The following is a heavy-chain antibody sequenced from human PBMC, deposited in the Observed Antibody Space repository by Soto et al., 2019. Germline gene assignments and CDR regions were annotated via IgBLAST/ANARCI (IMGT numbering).Heavy chain of an antibody. D-gene: IGHD2-15*01. V-gene: IGHV3-30*18. CDR3: AKDGCSGGSCDLGPLDY. CDR2: ISYDGSNK. J-gene: IGHJ4*02. Sequence: GGSLRLSCAASGFTSVTNAMPWAPKAPGKGLEWVAVISYDGSNKYYADSVKGRFTISRDNSKNTLYLQMNSLRAEDTAVYYCAKDGCSGGSCDLGPLDYWGQGTLVTVSS. CDR1: GFTSVTNA.